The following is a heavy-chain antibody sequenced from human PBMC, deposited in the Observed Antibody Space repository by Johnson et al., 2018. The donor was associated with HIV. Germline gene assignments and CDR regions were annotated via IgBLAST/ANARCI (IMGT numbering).Heavy chain of an antibody. CDR1: GFTFSSYA. J-gene: IGHJ3*02. CDR2: ISYDGSNK. V-gene: IGHV3-30-3*01. D-gene: IGHD3-3*01. Sequence: QVQLVESGGGVVQPGRSLRLSCAASGFTFSSYAMHWVRQAPGKGLEWVAVISYDGSNKYYADSVKGRFTIPRDNSKNTLYLQMNSLRAEDTALYYCARAFEVGASGRVVDGFDIWGQGTMVTVSS. CDR3: ARAFEVGASGRVVDGFDI.